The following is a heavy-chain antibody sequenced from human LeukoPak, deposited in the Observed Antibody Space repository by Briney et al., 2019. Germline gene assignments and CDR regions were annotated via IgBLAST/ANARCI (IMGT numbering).Heavy chain of an antibody. D-gene: IGHD3-22*01. CDR2: ISSSGSYI. CDR3: ARDLGYYDSSGSY. J-gene: IGHJ4*02. V-gene: IGHV3-21*01. Sequence: KPGGSLRLSCAASGFTFSSYSMNWVRQAPGKGLEWVSSISSSGSYIYYADSVKGRFTISRDNAKNSLYLQMNSLRAEDTAVYYCARDLGYYDSSGSYWGQGTLVTVSS. CDR1: GFTFSSYS.